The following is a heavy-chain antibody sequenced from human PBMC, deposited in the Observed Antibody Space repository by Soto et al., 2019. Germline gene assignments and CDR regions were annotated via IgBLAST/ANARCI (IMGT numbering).Heavy chain of an antibody. CDR1: GFTFSSYW. J-gene: IGHJ4*02. CDR3: ARHLAGNGDY. Sequence: GGSLRLSCAASGFTFSSYWMHWVRQAPGKGLLCVSRINSDGSSTXXAGSVKGXXTISRDNAKNTLYLQXNSLRAEDTSVYYCARHLAGNGDYWGQGTLVTVSS. V-gene: IGHV3-74*01. D-gene: IGHD2-8*01. CDR2: INSDGSST.